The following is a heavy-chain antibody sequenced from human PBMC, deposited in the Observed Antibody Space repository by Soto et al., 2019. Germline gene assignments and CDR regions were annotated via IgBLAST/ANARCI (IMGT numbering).Heavy chain of an antibody. J-gene: IGHJ6*02. CDR2: INPNSGGT. CDR1: GYTFTGYY. D-gene: IGHD2-2*02. CDR3: ARTNPHRYCSSTSCYTYYYYGMDV. Sequence: ASVKVSCKASGYTFTGYYMHWVRQAPGQGLEWMGWINPNSGGTNYAQKFQGWVTMTRDTSISTAYMELSRLRSDDTAVYYCARTNPHRYCSSTSCYTYYYYGMDVWGQGTTVTVSS. V-gene: IGHV1-2*04.